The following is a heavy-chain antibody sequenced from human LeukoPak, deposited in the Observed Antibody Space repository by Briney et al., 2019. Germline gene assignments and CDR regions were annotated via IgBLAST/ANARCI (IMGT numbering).Heavy chain of an antibody. J-gene: IGHJ3*02. D-gene: IGHD6-19*01. CDR1: GFAFRSYA. CDR2: IISSGDVT. CDR3: ARDGSGWYGDAFDI. Sequence: GGSLRLSCAASGFAFRSYAMSWVRQAPGKGLEWVSSIISSGDVTYYADSLTGRFTISRDNSKNMVYLQMDSLRAEDTAVYYCARDGSGWYGDAFDIWGQGTMVTVSS. V-gene: IGHV3-23*01.